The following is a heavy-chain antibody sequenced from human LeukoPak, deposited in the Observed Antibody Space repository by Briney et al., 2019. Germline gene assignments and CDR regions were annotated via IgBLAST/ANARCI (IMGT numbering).Heavy chain of an antibody. D-gene: IGHD3-22*01. V-gene: IGHV3-23*01. Sequence: GGSLRLSCAASGFTFSSYAMSWVRQAPGKGLEWVSGISGSGDNTYYADSVRGRFTISRDNSKNTLYVQVNSLGTEDTAAYYCAKGSYYDSSGSFYFDYWGQGTLVTVSS. J-gene: IGHJ4*02. CDR3: AKGSYYDSSGSFYFDY. CDR2: ISGSGDNT. CDR1: GFTFSSYA.